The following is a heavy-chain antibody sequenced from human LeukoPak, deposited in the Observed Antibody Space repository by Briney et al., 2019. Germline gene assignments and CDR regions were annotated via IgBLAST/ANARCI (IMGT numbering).Heavy chain of an antibody. CDR1: GYTFTSYG. CDR2: ISAYNGNT. V-gene: IGHV1-18*01. Sequence: ASVKVSCKASGYTFTSYGISWVRQAPGQGLEWMGWISAYNGNTNYAQKLQGRATMTRDTSTSTVYMELSSLRSEDTAVYYCASRGGSYYELDYWGQGTLVTVSS. D-gene: IGHD1-26*01. J-gene: IGHJ4*02. CDR3: ASRGGSYYELDY.